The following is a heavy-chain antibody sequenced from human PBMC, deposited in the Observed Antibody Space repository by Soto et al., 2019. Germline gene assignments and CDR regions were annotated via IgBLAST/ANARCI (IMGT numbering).Heavy chain of an antibody. CDR3: AGVTSMVRGIIDNWFDP. V-gene: IGHV1-69*01. CDR1: GGTFSSYA. D-gene: IGHD3-10*01. Sequence: QVPLVQSGAEVKKPGASVTVSCKASGGTFSSYAIHWVRQAPGQGLEWRGGIIPMYGPAKYAKRFQGRVTMTGDESTTRDYMELTSLTSQDTAVYYCAGVTSMVRGIIDNWFDPWGQGTLVTGSS. CDR2: IIPMYGPA. J-gene: IGHJ5*02.